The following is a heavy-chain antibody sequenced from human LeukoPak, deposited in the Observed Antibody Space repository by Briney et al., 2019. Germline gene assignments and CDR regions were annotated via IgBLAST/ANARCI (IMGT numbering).Heavy chain of an antibody. CDR1: GGSISSGDYY. J-gene: IGHJ4*02. CDR2: IYSGGMT. V-gene: IGHV4-39*01. D-gene: IGHD6-25*01. CDR3: ARHFDLAAAYFDS. Sequence: WETLTLTCTATGGSISSGDYYWGWLPPAPGQGLEWIASIYSGGMTFYSPSLKSRLTISADTSKNHFSLRISPVTAADTALYFCARHFDLAAAYFDSWGQGTLVTVSS.